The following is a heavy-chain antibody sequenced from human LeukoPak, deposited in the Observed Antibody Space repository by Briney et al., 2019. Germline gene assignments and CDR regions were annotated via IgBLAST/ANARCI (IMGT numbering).Heavy chain of an antibody. J-gene: IGHJ5*02. D-gene: IGHD2-2*02. CDR3: ARGKNHIVVVPAAIRGWFDP. V-gene: IGHV1-46*01. CDR2: INPSGGST. CDR1: GYTFTSYY. Sequence: ASVKVSCKASGYTFTSYYMHWVRQAPGQGLEWMGLINPSGGSTSYAQKFQGRVTMTRDTSTSTVYMELSSLRSEDTAVYYCARGKNHIVVVPAAIRGWFDPWGQGTLVTVSS.